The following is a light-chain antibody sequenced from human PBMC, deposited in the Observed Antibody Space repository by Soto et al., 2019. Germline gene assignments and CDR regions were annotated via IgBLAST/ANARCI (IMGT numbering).Light chain of an antibody. Sequence: DIQMTQSPSTLFASMGDRVTITCRASQSVRNWLAWYQQKPGRAPQLLIYDSSTLEPGVPSRFRGSGSGTEFTLTIIGPQPDDFATYYCQQATSFPRTFGQGTKVDIK. CDR3: QQATSFPRT. J-gene: IGKJ1*01. CDR1: QSVRNW. V-gene: IGKV1-5*01. CDR2: DSS.